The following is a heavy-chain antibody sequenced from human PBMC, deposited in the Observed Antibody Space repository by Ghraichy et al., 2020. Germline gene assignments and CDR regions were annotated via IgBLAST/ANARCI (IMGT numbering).Heavy chain of an antibody. CDR3: ARSPTIFGVVIPPPDY. J-gene: IGHJ4*02. V-gene: IGHV1-46*01. CDR2: INPSGGST. Sequence: ASVKVSCKASGYTFTSYYMHWVRQAPGQGLEWMGIINPSGGSTSYAQKFQGRVTMTRDTSTSTVYMELSSLRSEDTAVYYCARSPTIFGVVIPPPDYWGQGTLVTVSS. D-gene: IGHD3-3*01. CDR1: GYTFTSYY.